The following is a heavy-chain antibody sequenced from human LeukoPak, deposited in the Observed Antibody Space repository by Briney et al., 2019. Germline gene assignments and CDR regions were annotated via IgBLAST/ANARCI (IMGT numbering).Heavy chain of an antibody. D-gene: IGHD5-24*01. CDR2: ISSSGSTI. CDR3: AGMGDGNKGNY. Sequence: GGSLRLSCAASGFTFSSYEMNWVRQAPGKGLEWVSYISSSGSTIYYADSVKGRFTISRDNAKNSLYLQMNSLRAEDTAVYYCAGMGDGNKGNYGGQETLAPVSS. CDR1: GFTFSSYE. V-gene: IGHV3-48*03. J-gene: IGHJ4*02.